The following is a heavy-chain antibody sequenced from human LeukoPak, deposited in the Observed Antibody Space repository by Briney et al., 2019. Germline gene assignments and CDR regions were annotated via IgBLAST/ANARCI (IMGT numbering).Heavy chain of an antibody. CDR3: ARSPEWELPTPPHWFDP. Sequence: PGGSLRLSCAASGFIFSMYAMHWVRQAPGKGLEYVSGISSNGGTTYYANSVKGRFTISRDNSKNTLYLQMGSLRAEDMAVYYCARSPEWELPTPPHWFDPWGQGTLVTVSS. J-gene: IGHJ5*02. V-gene: IGHV3-64*01. CDR1: GFIFSMYA. D-gene: IGHD1-26*01. CDR2: ISSNGGTT.